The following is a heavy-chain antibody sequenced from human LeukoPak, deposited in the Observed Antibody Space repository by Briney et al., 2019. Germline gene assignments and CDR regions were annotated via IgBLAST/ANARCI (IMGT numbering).Heavy chain of an antibody. V-gene: IGHV4-39*07. CDR3: ARPKYSSSWYFDY. CDR2: IFYTGTT. J-gene: IGHJ4*02. D-gene: IGHD6-13*01. CDR1: GGSISISGYY. Sequence: SGTLSLTCTVSGGSISISGYYWAWIRQPPGKGPEWIGSIFYTGTTYYNPSLKSRVTISVDTSKNQFSLKLSSVTAADTAFYYCARPKYSSSWYFDYWGQGTLVTVSS.